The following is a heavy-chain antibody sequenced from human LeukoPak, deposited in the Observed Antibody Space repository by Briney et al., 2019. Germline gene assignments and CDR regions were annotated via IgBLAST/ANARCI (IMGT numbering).Heavy chain of an antibody. CDR1: GFTFSSYA. V-gene: IGHV3-23*01. CDR3: AKRDGAPLDY. D-gene: IGHD4-17*01. CDR2: ISASGGNT. Sequence: NPGGSLRLSCAASGFTFSSYAMSWVRQAPGKGLEWVSAISASGGNTYYADSVKGRFTISRDNSKNAVYLQMNSLRAEDTAVYYCAKRDGAPLDYWGQGTLVTVSS. J-gene: IGHJ4*02.